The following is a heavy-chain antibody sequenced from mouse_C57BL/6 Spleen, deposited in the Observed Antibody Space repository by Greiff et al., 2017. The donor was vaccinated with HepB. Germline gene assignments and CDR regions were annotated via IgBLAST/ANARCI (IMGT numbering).Heavy chain of an antibody. D-gene: IGHD2-4*01. V-gene: IGHV1-76*01. J-gene: IGHJ4*01. CDR3: ARGECIYYDYLYYAMDY. Sequence: QVQLQQSGAELVRPGASVKLSCKASGYTFTDYYINWVKQRPGQGLEWIARIYPGSGNTYYNEKFKGKATLTAEKSSSTAYMQLSSLTSEDSAVYFCARGECIYYDYLYYAMDYWGQGTSVTVSS. CDR2: IYPGSGNT. CDR1: GYTFTDYY.